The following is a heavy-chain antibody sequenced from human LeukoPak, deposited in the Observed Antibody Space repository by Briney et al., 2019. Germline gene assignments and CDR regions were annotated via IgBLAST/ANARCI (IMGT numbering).Heavy chain of an antibody. V-gene: IGHV3-30*03. Sequence: GGSLRLSCAASGFTFRNYAMHWVRQAPGKGLEWVVFISYDGSNKYYADSVKGRFTISRDNSKNTLYLQMNSLGAEDTAVYYCARDSKGGYSYGYWGYFDYWGQGTLVTASS. CDR2: ISYDGSNK. D-gene: IGHD5-18*01. CDR3: ARDSKGGYSYGYWGYFDY. J-gene: IGHJ4*02. CDR1: GFTFRNYA.